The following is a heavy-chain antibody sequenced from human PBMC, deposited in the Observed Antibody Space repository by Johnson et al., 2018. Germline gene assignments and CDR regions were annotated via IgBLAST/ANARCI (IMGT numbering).Heavy chain of an antibody. J-gene: IGHJ4*02. D-gene: IGHD4-23*01. CDR2: ILYDGSKK. CDR1: GFTFSTQG. Sequence: QVQLVQSGGGVVQPGRSLRLSCAASGFTFSTQGMHWVRQTPGKGLEWVALILYDGSKKYYADSVKGRFTISRDNSKNTLYLEMNTLRAEDTAVYYCARDLGKGRYFDAWGPGTLVTVSS. V-gene: IGHV3-33*05. CDR3: ARDLGKGRYFDA.